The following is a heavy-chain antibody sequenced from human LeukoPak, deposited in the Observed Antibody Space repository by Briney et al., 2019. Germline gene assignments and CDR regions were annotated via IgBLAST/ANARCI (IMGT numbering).Heavy chain of an antibody. D-gene: IGHD1-1*01. Sequence: SETLSLTCAVYGGSFSGYYWGWIRQPPGKGLEWIGSIYYSGNTYYNPSLKSGVTISVDTSKNQFSLKLSSVTAADTALYYCSRQGTLAIDYWGQGTLVTVSS. V-gene: IGHV4-39*01. J-gene: IGHJ4*02. CDR1: GGSFSGYY. CDR3: SRQGTLAIDY. CDR2: IYYSGNT.